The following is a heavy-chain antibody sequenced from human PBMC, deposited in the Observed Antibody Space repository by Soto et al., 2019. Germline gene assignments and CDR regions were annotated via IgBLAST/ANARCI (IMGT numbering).Heavy chain of an antibody. J-gene: IGHJ4*03. CDR2: IYHGGTT. Sequence: TSETLSLTCTVSGDSISSGSYCGWIRQPPGEGPEWIASIYHGGTTFYNPSLKSRISISVDTSKNQFSLRLTSVTAADTATYYCARVHVMVVAGSTFDYWGPGTLVTVSS. D-gene: IGHD6-19*01. CDR1: GDSISSGSY. CDR3: ARVHVMVVAGSTFDY. V-gene: IGHV4-38-2*02.